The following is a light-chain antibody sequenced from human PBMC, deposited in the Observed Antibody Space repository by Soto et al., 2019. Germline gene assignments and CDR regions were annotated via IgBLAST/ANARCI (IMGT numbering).Light chain of an antibody. J-gene: IGKJ5*01. CDR3: HQYNNWPLT. CDR2: GAS. Sequence: EVLMTQSPATLSVSPGERATLSCRASQSVSGNLAWYQQKPGQAPRLLIYGASTRATGIPDRISGSGSGTEFSLTINSLQSEDLAVYFCHQYNNWPLTFGQGTRLEIK. V-gene: IGKV3D-15*01. CDR1: QSVSGN.